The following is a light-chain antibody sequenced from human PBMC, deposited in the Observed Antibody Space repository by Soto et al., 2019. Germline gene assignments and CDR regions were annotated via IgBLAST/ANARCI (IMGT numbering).Light chain of an antibody. Sequence: QSVLTQPPSASGTPGQRVTISCSGSSSNIGKNSVSWYQQFPGTAPKLLIYRNNQRPSGVPDRFSGSKSGTSASLAISGLHSEDEADYYCSVCDASLDGRVFGGGTKLTVL. CDR3: SVCDASLDGRV. CDR2: RNN. CDR1: SSNIGKNS. V-gene: IGLV1-44*01. J-gene: IGLJ3*02.